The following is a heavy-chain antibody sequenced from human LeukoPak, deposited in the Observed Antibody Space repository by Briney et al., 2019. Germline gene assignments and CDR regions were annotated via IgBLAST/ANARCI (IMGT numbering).Heavy chain of an antibody. CDR1: VFTFTSSA. CDR2: IVVFSGNT. CDR3: AAVFAIYYDSSGYEGDFDH. J-gene: IGHJ4*02. V-gene: IGHV1-58*01. Sequence: ASVKVSCKASVFTFTSSAVQWVRQARGQRLEWIGWIVVFSGNTNYAQKFQERVTITRDMSTSTAYMELSSLRSEDTAVYYCAAVFAIYYDSSGYEGDFDHWGQGTLVTVSS. D-gene: IGHD3-22*01.